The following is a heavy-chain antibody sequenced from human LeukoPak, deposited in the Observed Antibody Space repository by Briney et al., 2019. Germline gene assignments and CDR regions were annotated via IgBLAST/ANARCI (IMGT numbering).Heavy chain of an antibody. CDR1: GFTFGDHA. V-gene: IGHV3-49*04. CDR3: TRVGYDAWGDY. CDR2: IRSKTYGGTT. D-gene: IGHD5-12*01. Sequence: PGRSLRLSCTASGFTFGDHAMSWVRQAPGKGLEWVGFIRSKTYGGTTEYAASVKGRFTISRDDSKSIAYLQMNSLKTEDTAVYYCTRVGYDAWGDYWGQGTLVTVSS. J-gene: IGHJ4*02.